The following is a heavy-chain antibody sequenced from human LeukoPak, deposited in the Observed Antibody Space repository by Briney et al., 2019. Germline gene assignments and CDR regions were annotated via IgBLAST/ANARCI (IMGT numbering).Heavy chain of an antibody. J-gene: IGHJ5*02. CDR2: IIPIFGTA. Sequence: SVKVFCKASGDTFSSYAISWVRQAPGQGLEWMGGIIPIFGTANYAQKFQGRVTITADESTSTAYMELSSLRSEDTAVYYCARESSGYSNWFDPWGQGTLVTVSS. V-gene: IGHV1-69*13. D-gene: IGHD6-13*01. CDR3: ARESSGYSNWFDP. CDR1: GDTFSSYA.